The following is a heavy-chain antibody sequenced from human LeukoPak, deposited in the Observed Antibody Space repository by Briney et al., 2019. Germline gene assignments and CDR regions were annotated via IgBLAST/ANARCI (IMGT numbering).Heavy chain of an antibody. J-gene: IGHJ4*02. Sequence: PSETLSLTCGVYGGSFRNYFWTWIRQPPGKGLEWIGEINHLGNTNYNPSLKSRVTISLDTSKNQFSLKLSSVTAADTAVYYCARRAGGYSHPYDYWGQGTLVTVSS. CDR1: GGSFRNYF. V-gene: IGHV4-34*01. CDR2: INHLGNT. D-gene: IGHD4-23*01. CDR3: ARRAGGYSHPYDY.